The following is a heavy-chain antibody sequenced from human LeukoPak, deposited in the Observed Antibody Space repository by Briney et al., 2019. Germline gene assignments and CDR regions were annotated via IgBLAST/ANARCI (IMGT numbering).Heavy chain of an antibody. Sequence: GSLRLSCAASGFTFSNYAMSWVRQAPGKGLEWVSGISGGGGTTYYADSVKGRFTFSRDNSKNTLYLQMSSLRAEDTAVYYCARDEYSSANFDYWGQGTLVTVSS. D-gene: IGHD6-6*01. CDR3: ARDEYSSANFDY. V-gene: IGHV3-23*01. CDR2: ISGGGGTT. J-gene: IGHJ4*02. CDR1: GFTFSNYA.